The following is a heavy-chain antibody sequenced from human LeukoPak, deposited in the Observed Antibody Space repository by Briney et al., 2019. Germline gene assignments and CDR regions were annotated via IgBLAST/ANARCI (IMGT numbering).Heavy chain of an antibody. V-gene: IGHV4-39*07. CDR2: IYYSGST. D-gene: IGHD5-12*01. CDR1: GGSISSSSYY. CDR3: ARDRGYDFGAFDI. J-gene: IGHJ3*02. Sequence: SETLSLTCTVSGGSISSSSYYWGWLRQPPGKGLEWIGSIYYSGSTYYNPSLKSRVTISVDTSKNQFSLKLSSVTAADTAVYYCARDRGYDFGAFDIWGQGTMVTVSS.